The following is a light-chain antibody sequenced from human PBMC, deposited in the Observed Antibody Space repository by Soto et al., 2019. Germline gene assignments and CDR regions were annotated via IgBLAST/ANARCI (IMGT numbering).Light chain of an antibody. Sequence: ENVLTQSPGTLSLSPGERATLSCRASQSVRSNYLAWYQQKPGQAPRLLMNGASSRATGIPDRFSGSGSGTDFTLTISRLEPEDFAVYYCQQYDNSPMYTFGQGTKLELK. CDR2: GAS. CDR1: QSVRSNY. V-gene: IGKV3-20*01. CDR3: QQYDNSPMYT. J-gene: IGKJ2*01.